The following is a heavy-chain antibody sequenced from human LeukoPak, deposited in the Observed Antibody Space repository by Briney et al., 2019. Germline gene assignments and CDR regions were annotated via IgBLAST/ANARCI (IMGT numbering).Heavy chain of an antibody. V-gene: IGHV1-2*02. J-gene: IGHJ5*02. CDR3: AREDTAMVMVWFDP. CDR2: INPNSGGT. Sequence: ASVKVSCKASGYTFTGYYMHWVRQAPGQGLEWMGWINPNSGGTNYAQKLQGRVTMTRDTSISTAYMELSRLRSDDTAVYYCAREDTAMVMVWFDPWGQGTLVTVSS. D-gene: IGHD5-18*01. CDR1: GYTFTGYY.